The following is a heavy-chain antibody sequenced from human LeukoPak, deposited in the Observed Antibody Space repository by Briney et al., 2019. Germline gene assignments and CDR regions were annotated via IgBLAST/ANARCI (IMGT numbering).Heavy chain of an antibody. CDR1: GNSISSGDNY. D-gene: IGHD3-10*01. Sequence: SETLSLTCTVSGNSISSGDNYWSWIQQPAGKGLEWIGRIYTSGSTNYNPSLKSRVTISVDTSKNQFSLKLTSVTAADTAVYYCARGFRGRFSVWDAFQIWGQGTMVTVSS. J-gene: IGHJ3*02. CDR3: ARGFRGRFSVWDAFQI. V-gene: IGHV4-61*02. CDR2: IYTSGST.